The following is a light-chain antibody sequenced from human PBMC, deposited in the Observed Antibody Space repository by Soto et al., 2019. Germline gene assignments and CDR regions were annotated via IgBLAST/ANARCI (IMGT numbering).Light chain of an antibody. V-gene: IGKV1-5*03. CDR2: KTS. Sequence: DIHLTQSPSTLSASVGDRVTITCRASQSISLWVAWYQQKPGKAPNLLLYKTSILEPGVPSRLSGSGSGTEFTLTISSLQPDDFATYYCQHYKDYSWTFGQGTKVEVK. CDR1: QSISLW. CDR3: QHYKDYSWT. J-gene: IGKJ1*01.